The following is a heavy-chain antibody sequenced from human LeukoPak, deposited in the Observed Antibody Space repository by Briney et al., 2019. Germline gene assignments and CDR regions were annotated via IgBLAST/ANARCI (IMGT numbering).Heavy chain of an antibody. CDR2: IYYSGST. V-gene: IGHV4-39*07. J-gene: IGHJ4*02. CDR1: GGSISSSSYY. Sequence: SETLSLTCTVSGGSISSSSYYWGWIRQPPGKGLEWIGSIYYSGSTYYNPSLKSRVTISVDTSKNQFSLKLSSVTAADTDVYYCARDAPYYYDSSGYYADYWGQETLVTVSS. CDR3: ARDAPYYYDSSGYYADY. D-gene: IGHD3-22*01.